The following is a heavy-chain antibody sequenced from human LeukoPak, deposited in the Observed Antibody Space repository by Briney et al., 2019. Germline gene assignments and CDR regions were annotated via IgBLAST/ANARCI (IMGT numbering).Heavy chain of an antibody. CDR2: ISISGGST. V-gene: IGHV3-23*01. Sequence: GGSRRLSCAASGFTFSSYAMSWVRKAPGKGLEWVSAISISGGSTYYVDSVKGRFTISRDNSKNALYLQMSSLRAEDTAVYYCAKWLNSYGSDFDYWAREPWSPSPQ. CDR1: GFTFSSYA. CDR3: AKWLNSYGSDFDY. D-gene: IGHD5-18*01. J-gene: IGHJ4*02.